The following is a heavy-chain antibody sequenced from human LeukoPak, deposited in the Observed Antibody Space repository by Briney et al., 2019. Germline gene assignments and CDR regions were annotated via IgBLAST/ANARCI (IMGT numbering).Heavy chain of an antibody. Sequence: GASVKVSCKASGYTFTGYYMHWVRQAPGQGLEWMGWINPNSGGTNYAQKFQGRVTMTRDTSISTAYMELSRLRSDDTAVYYCARLLRFGESNWFDPWGQGTLVTVSS. D-gene: IGHD3-10*01. J-gene: IGHJ5*02. V-gene: IGHV1-2*02. CDR1: GYTFTGYY. CDR3: ARLLRFGESNWFDP. CDR2: INPNSGGT.